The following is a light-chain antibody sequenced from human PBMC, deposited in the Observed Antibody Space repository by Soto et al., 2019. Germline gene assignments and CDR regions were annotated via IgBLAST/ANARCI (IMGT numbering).Light chain of an antibody. CDR2: GAS. CDR3: QQYDSSPIT. J-gene: IGKJ5*01. V-gene: IGKV3-20*01. Sequence: EIVMTQSPGTLSLSPGERATLSCRASQSVSNNYLAWYQQKPGQAPRLLIYGASNRATGIPDRFSGSGSGTDFTLTISRLEPEDFAVYYCQQYDSSPITFGQGTRLEIK. CDR1: QSVSNNY.